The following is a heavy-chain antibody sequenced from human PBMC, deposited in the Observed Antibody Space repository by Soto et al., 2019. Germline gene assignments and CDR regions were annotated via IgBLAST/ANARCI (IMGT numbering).Heavy chain of an antibody. D-gene: IGHD4-17*01. CDR3: ARDRVEDGDSYYGMDV. Sequence: PSETLSLTCAVSGGSFRGFYWTWIRQSPGKGLEWLGDINHVGITNYNPSLKSRVSIPVDTSKSQFSLKLSSVTAADTAVYYCARDRVEDGDSYYGMDVWGQGTTVTVSS. J-gene: IGHJ6*02. CDR2: INHVGIT. CDR1: GGSFRGFY. V-gene: IGHV4-34*01.